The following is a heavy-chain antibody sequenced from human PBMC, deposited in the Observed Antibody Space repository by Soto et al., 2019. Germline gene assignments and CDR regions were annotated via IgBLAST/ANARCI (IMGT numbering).Heavy chain of an antibody. V-gene: IGHV4-59*01. CDR2: IYSSGTT. Sequence: QVQLQESGPGLVKPSETLSLTCSVSGGNITTYYWSWIRQPPGKGMEWMGFIYSSGTTNYNPSLKSRVTISVDTSKNQVSLNLTSVTAADSGVSYCARGLFPCYYYGVGVWGQGTTVTVSS. CDR1: GGNITTYY. J-gene: IGHJ6*02. CDR3: ARGLFPCYYYGVGV.